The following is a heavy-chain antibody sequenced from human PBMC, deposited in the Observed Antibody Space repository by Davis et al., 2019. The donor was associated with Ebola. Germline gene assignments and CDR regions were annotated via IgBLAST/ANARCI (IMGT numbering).Heavy chain of an antibody. V-gene: IGHV3-23*01. J-gene: IGHJ4*02. D-gene: IGHD6-19*01. Sequence: GESLKISCAASGFTFSSYAMSWVRQAPGKGLEWVSAISGSGGSTYYADSVKGRFTISRDNAKNSLYLQMNSLRAEDTAVYYCARTAVAGTGDYWGQGTLVTVSS. CDR3: ARTAVAGTGDY. CDR2: ISGSGGST. CDR1: GFTFSSYA.